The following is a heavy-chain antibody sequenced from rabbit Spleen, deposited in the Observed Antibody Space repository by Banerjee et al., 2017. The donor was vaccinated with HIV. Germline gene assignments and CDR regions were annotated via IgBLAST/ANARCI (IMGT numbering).Heavy chain of an antibody. Sequence: QEQLVESGGGLVKPGGTLTLTCKASGIDFSTYYYMCWVRQAPGKGLEWIACIYVGSSGSSYCASWAKGRFTISKSSSTTVNVQMTSLAAADTATYFCEGGTYSSGYYKLWGQGTLVTVS. D-gene: IGHD6-1*01. V-gene: IGHV1S45*01. CDR3: EGGTYSSGYYKL. J-gene: IGHJ4*01. CDR2: IYVGSSGSS. CDR1: GIDFSTYYY.